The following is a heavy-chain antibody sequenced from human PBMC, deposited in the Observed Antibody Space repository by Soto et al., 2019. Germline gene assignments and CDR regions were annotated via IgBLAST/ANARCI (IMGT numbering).Heavy chain of an antibody. D-gene: IGHD4-17*01. CDR2: IIPILGIA. CDR3: ARAPMDGVTTDVHYYDY. CDR1: GGTFSSYT. V-gene: IGHV1-69*02. Sequence: QVQLVQSGAEVKKPGSSVKVSCKASGGTFSSYTISWVRQAPGQGLEWMGRIIPILGIANYAQKFQGRVTITADKSTSTAYMELRSLRSEDTAVYYCARAPMDGVTTDVHYYDYCGQGPLANVSA. J-gene: IGHJ4*02.